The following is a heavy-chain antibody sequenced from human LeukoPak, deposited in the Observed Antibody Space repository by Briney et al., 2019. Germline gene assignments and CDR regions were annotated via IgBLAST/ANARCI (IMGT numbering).Heavy chain of an antibody. D-gene: IGHD5-18*01. CDR1: GGTFSSYA. Sequence: SVKVSCKASGGTFSSYAISWVRQAPGQGLEWMGGIIPIFGTANYAQKFQGRVTITTDESTSTAYMELSSLRSEDTAVYYGARVWRPRGYSYGGDWFDPWGQGTLVTVSS. CDR2: IIPIFGTA. V-gene: IGHV1-69*05. CDR3: ARVWRPRGYSYGGDWFDP. J-gene: IGHJ5*02.